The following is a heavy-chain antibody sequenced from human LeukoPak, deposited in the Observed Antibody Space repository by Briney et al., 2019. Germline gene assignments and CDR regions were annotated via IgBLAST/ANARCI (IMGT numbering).Heavy chain of an antibody. CDR3: ARYTSGWFDY. V-gene: IGHV3-21*01. CDR2: ISSSSSHM. CDR1: GFTFSSYC. J-gene: IGHJ5*01. Sequence: GGSLRLSCAASGFTFSSYCMNWVRQAPGKGLEWVSSISSSSSHMYYADSVKGRFTISRDDAKNSLYLQINSLRAEDTAVYYCARYTSGWFDYWGQGTLVTVSS. D-gene: IGHD6-19*01.